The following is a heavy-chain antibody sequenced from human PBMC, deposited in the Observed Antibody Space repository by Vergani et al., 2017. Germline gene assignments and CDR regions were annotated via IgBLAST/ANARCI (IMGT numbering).Heavy chain of an antibody. CDR1: GGSISSGSYY. D-gene: IGHD6-13*01. CDR2: IYTRGST. V-gene: IGHV4-61*02. CDR3: AGTRIAEAGGVGY. J-gene: IGHJ4*02. Sequence: QVQLQESGPGLVKPSQTLSLTCTVSGGSISSGSYYWSWIRQPAGKGLEWIGRIYTRGSTNYNPSLKSRVTMSVDTSKNQFSLKLSSVTAADTAVYYCAGTRIAEAGGVGYWGQGTLVTVSS.